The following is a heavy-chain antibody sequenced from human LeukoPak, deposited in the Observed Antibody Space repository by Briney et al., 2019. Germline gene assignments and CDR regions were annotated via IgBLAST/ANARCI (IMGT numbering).Heavy chain of an antibody. CDR1: GFTFSSYG. V-gene: IGHV3-30*02. J-gene: IGHJ4*02. Sequence: GGSLRLSCAASGFTFSSYGMHWVRQAPGKGLEWVAFIQYDGSGKYYADSTKGRFTISRDNSKNTLFLQMNSLRGEDTAVYYCVKGSSWHFDYWGQGTLVTVSS. D-gene: IGHD6-13*01. CDR3: VKGSSWHFDY. CDR2: IQYDGSGK.